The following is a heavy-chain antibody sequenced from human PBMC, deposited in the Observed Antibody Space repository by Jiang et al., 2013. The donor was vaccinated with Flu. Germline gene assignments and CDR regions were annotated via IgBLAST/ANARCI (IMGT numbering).Heavy chain of an antibody. Sequence: LEWIGYIITWEHLLQPSLKSRVTISVDTSKNQFSLKLSSVTAADTAVYYCARALGRRGYFDLWGRGTLVTVSS. J-gene: IGHJ2*01. CDR3: ARALGRRGYFDL. D-gene: IGHD3-16*01. V-gene: IGHV4-31*02. CDR2: IITWEH.